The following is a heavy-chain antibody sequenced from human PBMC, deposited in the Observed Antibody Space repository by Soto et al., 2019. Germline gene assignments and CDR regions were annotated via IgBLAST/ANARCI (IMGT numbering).Heavy chain of an antibody. CDR3: ARWGRQELIHGLETFAS. V-gene: IGHV3-33*01. Sequence: PVGSLRLSCAAAGFTFSSYGRHWVRQAPGKGLEWGAVIWYDGSNKYYADSVKGRFTISRDNAKNSLYLQMTSLRVEDTAVYYCARWGRQELIHGLETFASWGKGTLVTVSS. CDR1: GFTFSSYG. J-gene: IGHJ4*02. CDR2: IWYDGSNK. D-gene: IGHD6-13*01.